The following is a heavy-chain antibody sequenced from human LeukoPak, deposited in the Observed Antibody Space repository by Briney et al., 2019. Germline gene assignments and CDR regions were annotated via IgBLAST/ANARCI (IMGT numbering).Heavy chain of an antibody. J-gene: IGHJ3*02. V-gene: IGHV1-2*02. Sequence: ASVKVSCKSSGYTFTDYYMHWGRQAPGQGLEWMGWINPKSGGTNYAQNFQGRVTMTRNTSISTAYMELSRLRSDDTAVYYCAKDLQWELPRGDALDIWGQGTMVTVSS. D-gene: IGHD1-26*01. CDR3: AKDLQWELPRGDALDI. CDR1: GYTFTDYY. CDR2: INPKSGGT.